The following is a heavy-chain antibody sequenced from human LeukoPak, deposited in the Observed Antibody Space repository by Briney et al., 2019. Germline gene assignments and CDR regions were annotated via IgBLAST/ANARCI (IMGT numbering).Heavy chain of an antibody. Sequence: GGSLRLSCAASGFTVSSNYMSWVRQAPGKGLEWVSVIYSGGSTYYADSVKGRFTISRDNSKNTLYLQMNSLRAEDTAVDYCARDSAPRNDYYYYGMDVWGQGTTVTVSS. CDR2: IYSGGST. D-gene: IGHD3-10*01. CDR3: ARDSAPRNDYYYYGMDV. V-gene: IGHV3-53*01. CDR1: GFTVSSNY. J-gene: IGHJ6*02.